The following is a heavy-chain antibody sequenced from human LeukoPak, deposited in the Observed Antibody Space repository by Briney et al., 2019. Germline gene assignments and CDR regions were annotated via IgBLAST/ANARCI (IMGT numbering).Heavy chain of an antibody. CDR1: GGSISSSSYY. V-gene: IGHV4-39*07. CDR3: ARVRAVAGTPPDY. Sequence: SETLSLTCTVSGGSISSSSYYWGWIRQPPGKGLEWIGSIHYSGSTYYNPSLKSRVTISVDTSKNQFSLKMRSVTAAGTAVYYCARVRAVAGTPPDYWGQGTLVTVSS. D-gene: IGHD6-19*01. CDR2: IHYSGST. J-gene: IGHJ4*02.